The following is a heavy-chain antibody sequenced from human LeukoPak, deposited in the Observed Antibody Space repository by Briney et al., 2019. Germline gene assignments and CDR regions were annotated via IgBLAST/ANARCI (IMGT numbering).Heavy chain of an antibody. J-gene: IGHJ4*02. CDR3: ARDVVRIAAAGSAEPRMPH. CDR1: GGTFNSYA. CDR2: IIPILGTA. Sequence: EASVKVSCKASGGTFNSYAISWVRQAPGQGLEWMGGIIPILGTANHAQKFQGRVTITTDESTSTAYMELSSLRCEDTAVYYCARDVVRIAAAGSAEPRMPHWGQGTLVTVSS. D-gene: IGHD6-13*01. V-gene: IGHV1-69*05.